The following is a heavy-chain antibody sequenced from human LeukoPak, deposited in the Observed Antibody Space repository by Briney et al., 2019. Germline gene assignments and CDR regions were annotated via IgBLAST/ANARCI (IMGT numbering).Heavy chain of an antibody. CDR3: ARDQASGSYFY. V-gene: IGHV3-23*01. CDR2: ITGSGGRT. D-gene: IGHD1-26*01. Sequence: PGGSLRLSCAASGFTFSSYAMAWARQAPGKGLECVSGITGSGGRTYYADSVKGRFTISRDNAKNSLYLQMNSLRAEDTAVYYCARDQASGSYFYWGQGTLVTVSS. J-gene: IGHJ4*02. CDR1: GFTFSSYA.